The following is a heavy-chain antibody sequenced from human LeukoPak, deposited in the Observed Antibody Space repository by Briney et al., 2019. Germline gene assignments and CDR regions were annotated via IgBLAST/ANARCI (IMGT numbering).Heavy chain of an antibody. CDR2: INTNTGNP. V-gene: IGHV7-4-1*02. CDR3: ARDLRMPTYGDYVGFVGY. Sequence: ASVKVSCKASGYTFTSYAMNWVRQAPGQGLEWMGWINTNTGNPTYAQGFTGRFVFSLDTSVSTAYLQISSLKAEDTAVYYCARDLRMPTYGDYVGFVGYWGQGTLVTVSS. D-gene: IGHD4-17*01. CDR1: GYTFTSYA. J-gene: IGHJ4*02.